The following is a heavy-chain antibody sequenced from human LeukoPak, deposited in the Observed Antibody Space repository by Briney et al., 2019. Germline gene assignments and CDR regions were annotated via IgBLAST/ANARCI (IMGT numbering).Heavy chain of an antibody. CDR2: MNPNSGNT. Sequence: ASVKVSCKASGYTFTSYDINWVRQATGQGLEWMGWMNPNSGNTGYAQKFQGRVTITRNTSISTAYMELSSLRSEDTAVYYCARAPASITMIVVVKRNYMDVWGKGTTVTVSS. V-gene: IGHV1-8*01. D-gene: IGHD3-22*01. CDR1: GYTFTSYD. J-gene: IGHJ6*03. CDR3: ARAPASITMIVVVKRNYMDV.